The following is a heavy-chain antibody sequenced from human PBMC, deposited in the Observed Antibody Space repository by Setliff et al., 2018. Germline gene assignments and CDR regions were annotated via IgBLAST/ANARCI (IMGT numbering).Heavy chain of an antibody. CDR2: IGPNGGST. D-gene: IGHD6-13*01. J-gene: IGHJ3*02. Sequence: GGSLRLSCSASGFTFNTYTMHWVRQAPGKGLEYVSSIGPNGGSTYYVDSVKGRFTISRDNAKNSLYLQMNSLRAEDTAVYYCASAGHSGSWFPFDAFHIWGQGTMVTVSS. CDR1: GFTFNTYT. V-gene: IGHV3-64*04. CDR3: ASAGHSGSWFPFDAFHI.